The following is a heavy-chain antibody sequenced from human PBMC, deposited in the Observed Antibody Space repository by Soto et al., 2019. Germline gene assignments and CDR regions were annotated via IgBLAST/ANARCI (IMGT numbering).Heavy chain of an antibody. J-gene: IGHJ4*02. Sequence: EVQLVESGGGLIQPGESLRLSCAASGFTVSISYMSWVRQAPGKGLEWVSTIYRDGSTYYADSVEGRFTISRDNSKNTLYLQMNSLRAEYTATYYCARGKGIGWYESSDYWGQGTLVTVSS. V-gene: IGHV3-53*01. CDR2: IYRDGST. D-gene: IGHD6-19*01. CDR3: ARGKGIGWYESSDY. CDR1: GFTVSISY.